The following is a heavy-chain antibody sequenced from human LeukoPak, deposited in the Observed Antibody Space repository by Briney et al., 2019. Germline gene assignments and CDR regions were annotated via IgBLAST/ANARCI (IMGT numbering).Heavy chain of an antibody. CDR3: AREGGSGWYSGWFDP. V-gene: IGHV3-7*01. J-gene: IGHJ5*02. CDR2: IKKDGTEK. D-gene: IGHD6-19*01. Sequence: GGSLRLSCAASGFTFSDYYMSWVRQAPGKGLEWVANIKKDGTEKKYVDSVKGRFTISRDNAKNSLYLQMNSLRAEDTALYYCAREGGSGWYSGWFDPWGQGTLVTVSS. CDR1: GFTFSDYY.